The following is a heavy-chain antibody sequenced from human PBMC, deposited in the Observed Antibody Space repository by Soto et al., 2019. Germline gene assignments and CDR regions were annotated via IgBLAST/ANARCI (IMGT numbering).Heavy chain of an antibody. Sequence: ASVKLSCKDSGYTLASYAMQWVRQAQGQRLEWMGWINAGNGNTKYSQKFQGRVTITRDTSASTAYMELSSLRSEDTAVYYCARDRMVRGVISFWFDPWGQGTLVTVSS. D-gene: IGHD3-10*01. CDR3: ARDRMVRGVISFWFDP. CDR2: INAGNGNT. V-gene: IGHV1-3*01. CDR1: GYTLASYA. J-gene: IGHJ5*02.